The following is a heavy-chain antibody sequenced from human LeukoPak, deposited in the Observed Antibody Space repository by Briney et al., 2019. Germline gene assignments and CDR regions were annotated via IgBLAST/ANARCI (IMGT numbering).Heavy chain of an antibody. CDR2: ISSSSSYI. D-gene: IGHD3-3*01. Sequence: TGGSLRLSCAASGFTFSSYSMNWVRQAPGKGLEWVSSISSSSSYIYYADSVKGRFTISRDNAKNSLYLQMNSLRAEDTAVYYCARERITIFGVDHLDIWGQGTMVTVSS. V-gene: IGHV3-21*01. CDR1: GFTFSSYS. J-gene: IGHJ3*02. CDR3: ARERITIFGVDHLDI.